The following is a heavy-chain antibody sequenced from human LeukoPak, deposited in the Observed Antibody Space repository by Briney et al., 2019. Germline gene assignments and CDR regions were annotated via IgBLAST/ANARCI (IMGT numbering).Heavy chain of an antibody. CDR2: INQSGST. CDR3: ARDSYNWNVDAFDP. J-gene: IGHJ5*02. Sequence: SETLSLTCAVYGGSFSDYYWSWIRQPPGKGLEWIGDINQSGSTNYNPSLKSRVTISLDTSKSQVSLKLTSVTAADAAVYYCARDSYNWNVDAFDPWGQGTLVTVSS. V-gene: IGHV4-34*01. D-gene: IGHD1-20*01. CDR1: GGSFSDYY.